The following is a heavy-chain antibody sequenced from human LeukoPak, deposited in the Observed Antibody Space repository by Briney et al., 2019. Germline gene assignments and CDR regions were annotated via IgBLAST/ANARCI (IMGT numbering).Heavy chain of an antibody. CDR2: INQSGST. CDR3: ARDSYNWNVDAFDP. J-gene: IGHJ5*02. Sequence: SETLSLTCAVYGGSFSDYYWSWIRQPPGKGLEWIGDINQSGSTNYNPSLKSRVTISLDTSKSQVSLKLTSVTAADAAVYYCARDSYNWNVDAFDPWGQGTLVTVSS. V-gene: IGHV4-34*01. D-gene: IGHD1-20*01. CDR1: GGSFSDYY.